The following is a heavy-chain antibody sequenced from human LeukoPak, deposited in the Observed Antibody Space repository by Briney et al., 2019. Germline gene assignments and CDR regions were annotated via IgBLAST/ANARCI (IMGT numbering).Heavy chain of an antibody. CDR2: IYPSDSDT. CDR1: GYPFTTYW. V-gene: IGHV5-51*01. J-gene: IGHJ4*02. CDR3: TRRTLGATYDY. Sequence: PGESLKISCKGSGYPFTTYWIGWVRPTPGKGLEWMGIIYPSDSDTRYSPSFKGQVTISADKSISTAYLQWTTLEASDTAIYYCTRRTLGATYDYWGQGTLVTVSS. D-gene: IGHD1-26*01.